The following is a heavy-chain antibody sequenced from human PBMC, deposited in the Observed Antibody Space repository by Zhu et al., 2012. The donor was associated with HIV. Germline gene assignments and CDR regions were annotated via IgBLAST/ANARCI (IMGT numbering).Heavy chain of an antibody. Sequence: QVQLQESGPGLVKPSETLSLTCSVSGYSIYRGYYWGWIRRPPGKGLEWIGTIYHSGSTFYSPSLKSRVTMSVDTSKNQFSLKVDSVTAADTAMYYCARQRAAVLATRXQWSVYFDLWGLAPWSLSPQ. CDR3: ARQRAAVLATRXQWSVYFDL. CDR2: IYHSGST. CDR1: GYSIYRGYY. D-gene: IGHD3-3*01. V-gene: IGHV4-38-2*02. J-gene: IGHJ2*01.